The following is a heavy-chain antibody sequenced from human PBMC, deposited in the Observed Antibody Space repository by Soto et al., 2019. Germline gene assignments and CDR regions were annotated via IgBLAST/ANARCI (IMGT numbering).Heavy chain of an antibody. CDR2: ISSSGSTI. CDR1: GFTFSDYY. J-gene: IGHJ4*02. Sequence: QVPLVESGGGLVKPGGSLRLSCAASGFTFSDYYMSWIRQAPGKGLEWVSYISSSGSTIYYADSVKGRFTISRDNAKNSLYLQMNSLRAEDTAVYYCARATHYDYVWGSYRYTYFDYWGQGTLVTVSS. V-gene: IGHV3-11*01. CDR3: ARATHYDYVWGSYRYTYFDY. D-gene: IGHD3-16*02.